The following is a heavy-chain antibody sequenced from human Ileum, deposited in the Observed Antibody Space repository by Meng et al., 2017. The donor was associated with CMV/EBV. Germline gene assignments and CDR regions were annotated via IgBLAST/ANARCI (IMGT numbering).Heavy chain of an antibody. CDR2: TAYRSKWDY. Sequence: HVHRQHLGPGLVPPSPTLSLSCYSSGDSVSTNNVACNWIRQAPLRGLEWLGRTAYRSKWDYEYSVSVESRITISPDTSKNQFSLHLRSVTPEDTAIYYCARESELLRFDHWGQGTLVTVSS. CDR3: ARESELLRFDH. D-gene: IGHD6-6*01. J-gene: IGHJ4*02. V-gene: IGHV6-1*01. CDR1: GDSVSTNNVA.